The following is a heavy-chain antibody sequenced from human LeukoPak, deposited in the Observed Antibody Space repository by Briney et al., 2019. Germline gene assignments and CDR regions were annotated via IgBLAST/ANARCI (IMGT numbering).Heavy chain of an antibody. Sequence: VASVKVSCKASGYTFTSYGISWVRQAPGQGLEWMGWISAYNGNTNYAQKLQGRVTMTTDTSTSTAYMELRSLRSDDTAVYYCARDYGWGEKGEPFDYWGQGTLVTVSS. V-gene: IGHV1-18*01. CDR1: GYTFTSYG. D-gene: IGHD3-16*01. CDR3: ARDYGWGEKGEPFDY. J-gene: IGHJ4*02. CDR2: ISAYNGNT.